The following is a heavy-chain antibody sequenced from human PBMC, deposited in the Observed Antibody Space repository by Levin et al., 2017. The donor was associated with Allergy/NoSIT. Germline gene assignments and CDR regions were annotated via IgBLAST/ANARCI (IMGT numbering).Heavy chain of an antibody. CDR1: GFTFSGYR. D-gene: IGHD3-10*01. CDR2: INSDGSST. V-gene: IGHV3-74*01. J-gene: IGHJ4*02. Sequence: GGSLRLSCAASGFTFSGYRMHWVRQAPGKGLVWVSHINSDGSSTNYADSVKGRFTISRDNAKNTLYLQMNSLRAEDTAVYYCATYGLGSAYWGQGTLVTVSS. CDR3: ATYGLGSAY.